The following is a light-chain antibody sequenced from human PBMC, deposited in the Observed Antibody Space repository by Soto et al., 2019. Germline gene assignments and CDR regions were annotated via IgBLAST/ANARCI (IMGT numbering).Light chain of an antibody. V-gene: IGLV2-14*01. CDR3: SSYTSSSTLV. CDR1: SSDVGVYNY. CDR2: DVS. J-gene: IGLJ2*01. Sequence: QSALTQPASVSGSPGQSSTISCTGTSSDVGVYNYVSWYQQHPGKAPKLMIYDVSNRPSGVSNRFSGSKSGNTASLTISGLQAEDEAYYYCSSYTSSSTLVFGGGTQLTVL.